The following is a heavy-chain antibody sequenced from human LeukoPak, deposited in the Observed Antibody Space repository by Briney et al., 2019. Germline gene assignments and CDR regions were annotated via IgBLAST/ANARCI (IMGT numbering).Heavy chain of an antibody. J-gene: IGHJ4*02. CDR1: GGSISSGNYY. CDR2: FYYSGNT. Sequence: PSEXXXLTCTXSGGSISSGNYYWGWIRQPPGKGLEWIGTFYYSGNTYYNPSRKSRFNISVERSKNKFSLRLSSVTAADTAVYFCARYKISDSSFDYWGQGTLVTVSS. CDR3: ARYKISDSSFDY. V-gene: IGHV4-39*01. D-gene: IGHD3-22*01.